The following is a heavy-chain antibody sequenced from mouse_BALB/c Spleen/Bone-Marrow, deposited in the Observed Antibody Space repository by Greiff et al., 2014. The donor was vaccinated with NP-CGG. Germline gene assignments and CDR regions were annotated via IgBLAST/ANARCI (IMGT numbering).Heavy chain of an antibody. V-gene: IGHV14-3*02. CDR1: GFNIKDTY. J-gene: IGHJ4*01. Sequence: EVQLQQSGAELVKPGASVKLSCTASGFNIKDTYMHWVKQRPEQGLEWIGRIYPATGNTNYNEKFKGKATITTDTSSTTAYLQLSSLTSEDTAVYYCARYCYGCESFDYWGQGTSLTVSS. CDR2: IYPATGNT. D-gene: IGHD1-2*01. CDR3: ARYCYGCESFDY.